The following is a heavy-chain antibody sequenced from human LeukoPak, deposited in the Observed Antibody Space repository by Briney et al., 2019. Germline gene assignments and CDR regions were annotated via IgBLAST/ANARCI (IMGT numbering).Heavy chain of an antibody. CDR3: ARGESFAFDV. J-gene: IGHJ3*01. Sequence: PGGSLRLSCVGSGFIFSSYDMGWVRQAPGRGLEWVSSNSSAGDRTYYQDSVKGRFTISRDNSRNTMYLQMTSLRAEDTAVYYCARGESFAFDVWGQGTMVTVSS. CDR1: GFIFSSYD. V-gene: IGHV3-23*01. CDR2: NSSAGDRT.